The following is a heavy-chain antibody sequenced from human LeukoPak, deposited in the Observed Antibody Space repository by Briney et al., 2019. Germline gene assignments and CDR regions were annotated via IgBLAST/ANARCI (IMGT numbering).Heavy chain of an antibody. CDR2: TSYDGSNE. J-gene: IGHJ4*02. V-gene: IGHV3-30-3*02. CDR1: GFTFSSYS. D-gene: IGHD2-2*02. CDR3: AKHHCSSTSCYRVFDF. Sequence: GGSLRLSCAASGFTFSSYSMHWVRQAPGKGLEWVALTSYDGSNEYYADSVKGRFTISRDNSKNTLYLQMNSLRAEDTAVYYCAKHHCSSTSCYRVFDFWGQGTLVTVSS.